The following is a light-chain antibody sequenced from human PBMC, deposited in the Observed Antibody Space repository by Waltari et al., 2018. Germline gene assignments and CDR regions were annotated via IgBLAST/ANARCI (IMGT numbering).Light chain of an antibody. V-gene: IGKV3-20*01. CDR3: QQYDGSSVT. CDR2: GAS. CDR1: QTISGSW. Sequence: EIALTQSPGTLSLSPGERATLSCRASQTISGSWLTWYQRKPGQAPRLLIYGASSRATGIPVRFSGSGSGTDFTLTISRLEPEDSAVYYCQQYDGSSVTFGGGTKAEVK. J-gene: IGKJ4*01.